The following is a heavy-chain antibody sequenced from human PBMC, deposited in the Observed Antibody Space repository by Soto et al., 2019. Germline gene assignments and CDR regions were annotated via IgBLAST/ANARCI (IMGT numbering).Heavy chain of an antibody. V-gene: IGHV3-30*03. Sequence: GGSLRLSCAASGFIFNSYGMHWVRQAPGKGLEWVAVISSDGSNYYYTDSVKGRFTISRDNSKNTLYLQMNTLRPEDTAVYYCARDWSARSSGSLDYWGQGTLVTVSS. J-gene: IGHJ4*02. D-gene: IGHD6-6*01. CDR2: ISSDGSNY. CDR1: GFIFNSYG. CDR3: ARDWSARSSGSLDY.